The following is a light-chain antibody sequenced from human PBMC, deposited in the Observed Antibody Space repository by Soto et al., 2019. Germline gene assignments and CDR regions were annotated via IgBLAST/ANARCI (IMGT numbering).Light chain of an antibody. CDR1: QRLSASD. CDR3: QQYGSSPLIT. CDR2: GVS. J-gene: IGKJ5*01. V-gene: IGKV3-20*01. Sequence: EIVLTQSPGTLSLSPGQRATLSCRSSQRLSASDIAWYQQKPGQAPKFLIYGVSSRATGIPDRFSGSGSGTDFTLTISGLEPEDFAVYHCQQYGSSPLITFGQGTRLE.